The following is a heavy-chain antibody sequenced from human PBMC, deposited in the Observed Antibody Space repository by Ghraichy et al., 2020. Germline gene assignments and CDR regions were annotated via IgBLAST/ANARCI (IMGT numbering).Heavy chain of an antibody. CDR1: GFTFSSYA. CDR2: ISNDGTNK. Sequence: GESLNISCAASGFTFSSYAMHWVRQAPGKGLEWVAVISNDGTNKYYADSVKGRFTIFRDNSKNTLDVQMNSLRDEDTAVYYCARAGREYSNSSLYWYFDLWGRGTLVTVSS. J-gene: IGHJ2*01. D-gene: IGHD6-6*01. V-gene: IGHV3-30-3*01. CDR3: ARAGREYSNSSLYWYFDL.